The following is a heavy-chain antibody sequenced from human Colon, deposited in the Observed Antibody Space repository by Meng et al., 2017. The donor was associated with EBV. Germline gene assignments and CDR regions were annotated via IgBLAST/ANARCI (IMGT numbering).Heavy chain of an antibody. CDR2: IDHSGNP. J-gene: IGHJ5*02. D-gene: IGHD3-10*01. CDR3: ARRGPSGNFSP. CDR1: GWSFRDYH. V-gene: IGHV4-34*01. Sequence: QLQRKPWGPGLCQPPETLARSCAVYGWSFRDYHWTWFRHPPGKGLEWIGEIDHSGNPKYNPSLKSRVTISLDTSKKQFSLKVSSVTAADSAVYYCARRGPSGNFSPWSQGALVTVFS.